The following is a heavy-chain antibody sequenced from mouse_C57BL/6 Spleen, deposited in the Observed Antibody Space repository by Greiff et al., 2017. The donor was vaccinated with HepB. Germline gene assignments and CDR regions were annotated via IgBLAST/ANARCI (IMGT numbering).Heavy chain of an antibody. CDR1: GYAFSSYW. D-gene: IGHD1-1*01. CDR2: IYPGDGDT. CDR3: ARRGVTTVVADV. Sequence: VQLQQSGAELVKPGASVKISCKASGYAFSSYWMNWVKQRPGKGLEWIGQIYPGDGDTNYNGKFKGKATLTADKSSSTAYMQLSSLTSEDSAVYFCARRGVTTVVADVWGTGTTVTVSS. V-gene: IGHV1-80*01. J-gene: IGHJ1*03.